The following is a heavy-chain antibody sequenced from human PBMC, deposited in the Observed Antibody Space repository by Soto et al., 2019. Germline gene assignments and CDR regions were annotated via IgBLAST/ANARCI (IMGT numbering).Heavy chain of an antibody. V-gene: IGHV3-30*04. Sequence: QVQLLESGGGVVRPGRSLRLSCAVSGFSFSDYAIHWVRQAPGKGLEWVSVISYDGSMKYYADSVKGRFTISRDNSKNTVHLRLDSLKAEDTAIYYCAREARLAAIDLAYWGQGTLVTVSS. CDR3: AREARLAAIDLAY. CDR1: GFSFSDYA. J-gene: IGHJ4*02. D-gene: IGHD6-6*01. CDR2: ISYDGSMK.